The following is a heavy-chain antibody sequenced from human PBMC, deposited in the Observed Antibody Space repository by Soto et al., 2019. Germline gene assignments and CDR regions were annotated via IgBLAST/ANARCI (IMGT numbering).Heavy chain of an antibody. Sequence: SETLSLTCTVSGGSISSGDYYWSWIRQPPGKGLEWIGYIYYSGSTYYNPSLKSRVTISVDTSKNQFSLKLSSVTAADTAVYYCARGYCSGGSCYSLWFDPWGQGTLVTVSS. CDR1: GGSISSGDYY. CDR3: ARGYCSGGSCYSLWFDP. J-gene: IGHJ5*02. V-gene: IGHV4-30-4*01. D-gene: IGHD2-15*01. CDR2: IYYSGST.